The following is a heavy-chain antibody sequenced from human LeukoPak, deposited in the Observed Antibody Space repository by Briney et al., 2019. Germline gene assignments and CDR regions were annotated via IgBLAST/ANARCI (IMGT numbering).Heavy chain of an antibody. V-gene: IGHV1-8*02. CDR3: ARGTSYFDDSSGYYSGRY. Sequence: GASVKVSCKASGYTFSSYDINWVRQATGQGLEWMGWMNPHSGNTGYAQKFQGRVTVTRNTSISTAYMELSSLRSEDTAVYYCARGTSYFDDSSGYYSGRYWGQGTLVTVSS. CDR1: GYTFSSYD. CDR2: MNPHSGNT. D-gene: IGHD3-22*01. J-gene: IGHJ4*02.